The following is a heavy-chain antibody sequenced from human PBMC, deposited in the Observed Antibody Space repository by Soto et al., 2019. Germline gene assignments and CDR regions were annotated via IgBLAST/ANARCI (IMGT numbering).Heavy chain of an antibody. CDR1: GGSISSGDYY. CDR3: ARDQPDYYDSSGYSLD. D-gene: IGHD3-22*01. Sequence: SETLSLTCTVSGGSISSGDYYWSWIRQPPGKGLEWIGYIYYSGSTYYNPSLKSRVTISVDTSKNQFSLKLSSVTAADTAVYYCARDQPDYYDSSGYSLDWGQGTLVTVSS. J-gene: IGHJ4*02. CDR2: IYYSGST. V-gene: IGHV4-30-4*01.